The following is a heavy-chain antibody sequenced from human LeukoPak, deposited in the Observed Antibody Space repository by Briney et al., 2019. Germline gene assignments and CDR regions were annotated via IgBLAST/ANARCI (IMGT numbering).Heavy chain of an antibody. CDR1: GGSISSGDYY. D-gene: IGHD3-3*01. CDR2: IYYSGST. Sequence: SETLSLTCTVSGGSISSGDYYWSWIRQPPGKGLEWIGYIYYSGSTYCNPSLKSRVTISVDRSKNQFSLKVNSVTAADTAVYYCARHRNGFFYYYYMDVWGQGTTVTVSS. CDR3: ARHRNGFFYYYYMDV. J-gene: IGHJ6*03. V-gene: IGHV4-30-4*01.